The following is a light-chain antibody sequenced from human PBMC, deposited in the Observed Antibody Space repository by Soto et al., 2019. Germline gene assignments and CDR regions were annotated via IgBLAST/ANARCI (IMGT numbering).Light chain of an antibody. Sequence: QSVLTQPPSASGTPGQKVFISCSGSSSNIGGTNYAYWYQQLPGAAPKLLMHSNNLRPSGVPERISGSKFGTAASLAISGLRSEAEAVYYCASWDDRLGAVIFGGGTK. CDR1: SSNIGGTNY. CDR3: ASWDDRLGAVI. J-gene: IGLJ2*01. V-gene: IGLV1-47*02. CDR2: SNN.